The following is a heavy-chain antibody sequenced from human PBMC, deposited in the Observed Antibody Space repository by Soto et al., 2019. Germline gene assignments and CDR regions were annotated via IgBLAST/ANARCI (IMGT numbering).Heavy chain of an antibody. J-gene: IGHJ2*01. D-gene: IGHD2-15*01. Sequence: QVHLQQWGAGLLKPSETLSLTCAVYGGSFSGYYWSWIRQPPGKGLEWNGEINHSGSTNYNPSLKCRVTISVDTAKSQFSLKLSSVTGADTAVYYCARPDVVVVVAASNWYFDLWGRGTLVTVSS. CDR3: ARPDVVVVVAASNWYFDL. CDR1: GGSFSGYY. CDR2: INHSGST. V-gene: IGHV4-34*01.